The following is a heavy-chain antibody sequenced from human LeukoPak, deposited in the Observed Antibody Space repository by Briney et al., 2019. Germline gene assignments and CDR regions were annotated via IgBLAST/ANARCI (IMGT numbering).Heavy chain of an antibody. D-gene: IGHD2-8*02. CDR3: ARLDCTGDGCYNH. V-gene: IGHV4-59*08. Sequence: SETLSLTCSVSGYSFTSYYWSWIRQPPGKGLEWIGYVSSDGTAIHTPSLRSRVIMSVDTAKNHASLGLTSRTAADTAIYYCARLDCTGDGCYNHWGRGTLVTLFS. CDR1: GYSFTSYY. CDR2: VSSDGTA. J-gene: IGHJ4*02.